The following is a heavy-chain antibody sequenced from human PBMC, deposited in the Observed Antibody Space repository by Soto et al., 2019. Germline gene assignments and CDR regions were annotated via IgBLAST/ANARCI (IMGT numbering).Heavy chain of an antibody. V-gene: IGHV1-69*05. CDR1: GGTFSSYA. CDR2: IIPIFGTA. D-gene: IGHD2-15*01. J-gene: IGHJ4*02. CDR3: ARGIRYCSGGSCYPFDY. Sequence: QVQLVQSGAEVKKPGSSVKVSCKASGGTFSSYAISWVRQAPGQGLEWMGGIIPIFGTANYAQRVQGRVPITPNESPSPAHQERSSLRSEATAVYYCARGIRYCSGGSCYPFDYWGQGTLVTVSS.